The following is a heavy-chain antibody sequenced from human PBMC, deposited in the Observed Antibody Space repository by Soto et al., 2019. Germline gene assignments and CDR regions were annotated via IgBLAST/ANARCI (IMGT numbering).Heavy chain of an antibody. J-gene: IGHJ5*02. CDR2: ISGSGGST. Sequence: PGGALRLSFAASGFTFSSYAMSWVRQAPGKGLEWVSAISGSGGSTYYADSVKGRFTISRDNSKNTLYLQMNSLRDEDTAVYYSASQNYDFWSGPSEPWGQGTLVSVSS. CDR1: GFTFSSYA. V-gene: IGHV3-23*01. CDR3: ASQNYDFWSGPSEP. D-gene: IGHD3-3*01.